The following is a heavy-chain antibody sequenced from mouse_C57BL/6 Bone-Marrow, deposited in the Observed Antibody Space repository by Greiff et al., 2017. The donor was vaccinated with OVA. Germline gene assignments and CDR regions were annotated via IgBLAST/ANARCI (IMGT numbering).Heavy chain of an antibody. V-gene: IGHV1-66*01. Sequence: QVQLKESGPELVKPGASVKISCKASGYSFTSYYIHWVKQRPGQGLEWIGWIYPGSGNTKYNEKFKGKATLTADTSSSTAYMQLSSLTSEDSAVYYCARGGDSSGYGFAYWGQGTLVTVSA. CDR2: IYPGSGNT. D-gene: IGHD3-2*02. CDR1: GYSFTSYY. J-gene: IGHJ3*01. CDR3: ARGGDSSGYGFAY.